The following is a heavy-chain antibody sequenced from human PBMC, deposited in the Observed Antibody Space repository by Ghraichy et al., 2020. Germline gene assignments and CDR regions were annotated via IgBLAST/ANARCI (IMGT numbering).Heavy chain of an antibody. CDR1: GFTFSSYA. CDR2: ISGSGGST. CDR3: AKDLRSVRGVALDY. J-gene: IGHJ4*02. Sequence: GESLNIYCAASGFTFSSYAMSWVRQAPGKGLEWVSAISGSGGSTYYADSVKGRFTISRDNSKNTLYLQMNSLRAEDTAVYYCAKDLRSVRGVALDYWGQGTLVTVSS. D-gene: IGHD3-10*01. V-gene: IGHV3-23*01.